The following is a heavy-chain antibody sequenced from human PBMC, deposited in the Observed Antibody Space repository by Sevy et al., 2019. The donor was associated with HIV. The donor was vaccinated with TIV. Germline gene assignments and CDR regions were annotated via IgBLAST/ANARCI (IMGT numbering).Heavy chain of an antibody. CDR3: AGAAIDTGDFEY. D-gene: IGHD6-13*01. CDR1: GGSISSYY. CDR2: IYTSGNT. Sequence: SESLSLTCTVSGGSISSYYWSWIRQPSGKGLEWIGRIYTSGNTHYNASLKSRVTMSVDTSKNQFSLNLSYVTAADTAVYYCAGAAIDTGDFEYWGQGTLVTVSS. J-gene: IGHJ4*02. V-gene: IGHV4-4*07.